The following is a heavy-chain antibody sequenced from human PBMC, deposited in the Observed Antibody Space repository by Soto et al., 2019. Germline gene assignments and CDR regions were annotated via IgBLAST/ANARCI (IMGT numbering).Heavy chain of an antibody. CDR3: TSMGFGMGVRGVTIYYGMDV. CDR1: GFTFGDYA. Sequence: SGGSLRLSCTASGFTFGDYAMSWFRQAPGKGLEWVGFIRSKAYGGTTEYAASVKGRFTISRDDSKSIAYLQMNSLKTEDTAVYYCTSMGFGMGVRGVTIYYGMDVWGQGTTVTVSS. D-gene: IGHD3-10*01. CDR2: IRSKAYGGTT. V-gene: IGHV3-49*03. J-gene: IGHJ6*02.